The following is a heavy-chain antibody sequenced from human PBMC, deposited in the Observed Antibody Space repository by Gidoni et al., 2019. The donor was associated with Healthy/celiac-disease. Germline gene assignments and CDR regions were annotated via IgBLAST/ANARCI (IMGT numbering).Heavy chain of an antibody. D-gene: IGHD3-22*01. Sequence: QVQLQQWGAGLLKPSETLSLTCAVYGGSFSGYYWSWIRQPPGKGLEWIGEINHSGSTNYNPSLKSRVTISVDTSKNQFSLKLSSVTAADTAVYYCARGPPSGDSSVVRGMDVWGQGTTVTVSS. CDR2: INHSGST. CDR3: ARGPPSGDSSVVRGMDV. V-gene: IGHV4-34*01. J-gene: IGHJ6*02. CDR1: GGSFSGYY.